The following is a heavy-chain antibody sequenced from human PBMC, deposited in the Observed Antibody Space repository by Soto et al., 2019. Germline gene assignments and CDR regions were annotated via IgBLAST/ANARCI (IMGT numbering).Heavy chain of an antibody. CDR1: GFTFSNYA. Sequence: EVQLLESGGSLVQPGGSLRLSCAASGFTFSNYAMTWVRQAPGKGLEWVSAISGSGGSTYYADSVKGRFTISRDNSKNTLYLQMNGLRAEDTAVYSCAKPVWSMVVAATPFDLWGRGTLVTVSS. D-gene: IGHD2-15*01. CDR3: AKPVWSMVVAATPFDL. J-gene: IGHJ2*01. CDR2: ISGSGGST. V-gene: IGHV3-23*01.